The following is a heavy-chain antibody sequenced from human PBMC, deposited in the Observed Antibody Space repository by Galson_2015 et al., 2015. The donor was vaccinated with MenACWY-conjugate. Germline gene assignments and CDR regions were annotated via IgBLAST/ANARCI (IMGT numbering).Heavy chain of an antibody. Sequence: PRLSCAASGFIVSSEYLSWVRQAPGKGLEWVSIIYRDGKTFYADSVQGRFIISRDNSKNTLYLQMNSLTAEDTAVYYCARESGDSSGHPSSWGQGTLVTVSS. V-gene: IGHV3-53*01. J-gene: IGHJ5*02. D-gene: IGHD3-22*01. CDR1: GFIVSSEY. CDR2: IYRDGKT. CDR3: ARESGDSSGHPSS.